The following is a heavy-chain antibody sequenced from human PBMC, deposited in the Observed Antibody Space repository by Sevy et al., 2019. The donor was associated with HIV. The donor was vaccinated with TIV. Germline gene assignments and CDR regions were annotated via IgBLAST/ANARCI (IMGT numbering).Heavy chain of an antibody. V-gene: IGHV3-9*01. CDR1: GFTFDDYA. CDR2: ISWNSGSI. Sequence: GGSLRLSCAASGFTFDDYAMHWVRQAPGKGLEWVSGISWNSGSIGYADSVKGRFTISRDNAKNSLYLQMNSLRAEDTALYYCAKDAYSSSFGLLDYWGQGTLVTVSS. CDR3: AKDAYSSSFGLLDY. J-gene: IGHJ4*02. D-gene: IGHD6-6*01.